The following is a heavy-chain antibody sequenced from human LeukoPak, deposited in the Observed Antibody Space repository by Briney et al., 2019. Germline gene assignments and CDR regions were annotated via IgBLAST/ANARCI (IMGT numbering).Heavy chain of an antibody. CDR2: ISSSSSYI. CDR3: ARVKGVPFWFDP. Sequence: AGGSLRLSCAASGFTFSSYSMNWVRQAPGKGLEWVSSISSSSSYIYYADSVKGRFTISRDNAKNSLYLQMNSLRAEDTAVYYCARVKGVPFWFDPWGQGTLVTVSS. J-gene: IGHJ5*02. V-gene: IGHV3-21*01. CDR1: GFTFSSYS.